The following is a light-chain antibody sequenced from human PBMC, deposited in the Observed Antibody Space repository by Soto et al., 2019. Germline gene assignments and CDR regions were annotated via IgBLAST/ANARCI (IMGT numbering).Light chain of an antibody. J-gene: IGKJ4*01. CDR2: DAS. V-gene: IGKV1-5*01. CDR3: QQYNSSPLT. CDR1: QSISSW. Sequence: DIQMTQSPSTLSASVGDRVTITCRASQSISSWLAWYQQKPGKAPKLLIYDASSLESGVPSRFSGSGSGTEFTLPTSSLQSDDFAPYYCQQYNSSPLTFGGGNKVEIK.